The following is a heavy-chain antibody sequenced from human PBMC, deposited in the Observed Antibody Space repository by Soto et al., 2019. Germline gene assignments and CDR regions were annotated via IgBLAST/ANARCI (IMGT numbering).Heavy chain of an antibody. CDR2: ISYDGSNK. Sequence: QVQLVESGGGVVQPGRSLRLSCAASGFTFSSYAMHWVRQAPGKGLEWVAVISYDGSNKYYADSVKGRFTISRDNSKNALFLQMNSLRAEDTAVYYWARPLWRDDYNWRYFALWGRVTLVTVSS. CDR3: ARPLWRDDYNWRYFAL. CDR1: GFTFSSYA. V-gene: IGHV3-30-3*01. J-gene: IGHJ2*01. D-gene: IGHD4-4*01.